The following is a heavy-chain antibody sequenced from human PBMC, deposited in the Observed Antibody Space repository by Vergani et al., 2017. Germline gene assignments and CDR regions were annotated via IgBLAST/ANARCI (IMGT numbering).Heavy chain of an antibody. D-gene: IGHD3-16*01. V-gene: IGHV2-70*04. CDR2: IDWEDDK. CDR1: GFSLSTSGMR. CDR3: AQSSYGGAAGFDY. Sequence: QVTLKESGPALVKPTPTLTLTCTFSGFSLSTSGMRVSWIRQPPGKALEWLARIDWEDDKFYRTSLKTRLTIAKDTSKNQVVLTMTNMDPVDTATYYCAQSSYGGAAGFDYWGQGTLVTVSS. J-gene: IGHJ4*02.